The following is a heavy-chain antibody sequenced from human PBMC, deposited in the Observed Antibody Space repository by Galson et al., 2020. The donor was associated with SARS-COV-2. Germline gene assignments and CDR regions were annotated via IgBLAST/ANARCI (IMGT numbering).Heavy chain of an antibody. CDR3: GRGSMRDAFDV. CDR2: IYHSGST. Sequence: SETLSLTCTVSGYSISSGYYWGWIRQPPGKGLAWIGNIYHSGSTYYNPSLKSRVTISVDTSKNQFSLKLSSVTAADTAVYYCGRGSMRDAFDVWGQGTMVTVSS. J-gene: IGHJ3*01. CDR1: GYSISSGYY. V-gene: IGHV4-38-2*02. D-gene: IGHD2-2*01.